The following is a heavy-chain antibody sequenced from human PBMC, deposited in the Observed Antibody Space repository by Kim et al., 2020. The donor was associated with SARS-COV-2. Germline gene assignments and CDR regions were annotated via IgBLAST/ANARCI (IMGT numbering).Heavy chain of an antibody. CDR2: T. J-gene: IGHJ6*02. D-gene: IGHD1-20*01. V-gene: IGHV4-31*02. Sequence: TYYNPSLKSRVTISVDTSKNQCSLNLSSVTAADTAVYYCAREASGIGMDVWGQGTTVTASS. CDR3: AREASGIGMDV.